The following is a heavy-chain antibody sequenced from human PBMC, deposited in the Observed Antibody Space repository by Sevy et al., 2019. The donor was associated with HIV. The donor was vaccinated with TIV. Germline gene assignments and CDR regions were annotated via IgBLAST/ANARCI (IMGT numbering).Heavy chain of an antibody. CDR2: ISGGGGSK. Sequence: GGSLRLSCAVSGLTFSSHDMTWVRQAPGKGLEWVSGISGGGGSKWYADSVKGRFAISRDNSKNTLYLQMNTLGTEDTAMYYCARDLRSNFFDAFDIWGQGTMVTVSS. CDR3: ARDLRSNFFDAFDI. V-gene: IGHV3-23*01. CDR1: GLTFSSHD. D-gene: IGHD3-3*01. J-gene: IGHJ3*02.